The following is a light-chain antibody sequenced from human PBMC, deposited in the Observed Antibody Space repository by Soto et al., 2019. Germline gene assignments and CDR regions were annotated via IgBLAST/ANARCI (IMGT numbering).Light chain of an antibody. V-gene: IGKV3-20*01. CDR1: QSVSSNY. J-gene: IGKJ1*01. Sequence: EIVLTQSPGTLSLSPGERATLSCRASQSVSSNYLAWYQQKPGQAPRLLIYGASSRATGIPDRFSGSGSGTDFTFTISILEPEDFAVYYCQQYGSSPQTFGQGTKVDIK. CDR3: QQYGSSPQT. CDR2: GAS.